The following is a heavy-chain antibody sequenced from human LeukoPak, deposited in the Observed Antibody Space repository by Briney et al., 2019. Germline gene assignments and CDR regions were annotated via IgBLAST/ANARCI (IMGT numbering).Heavy chain of an antibody. CDR3: AREEYYDDSGYYFRYFDS. CDR1: GGSISSDNYY. V-gene: IGHV4-61*02. CDR2: FHTGGCA. Sequence: SETLSLTCSVSGGSISSDNYYWTWIRQPAGKGLEWIGRFHTGGCANYNPSLKSRVTISVDTSKNQFSLRLNSVTAADTAIYYCAREEYYDDSGYYFRYFDSWGQGTLVTVSS. D-gene: IGHD3-22*01. J-gene: IGHJ4*02.